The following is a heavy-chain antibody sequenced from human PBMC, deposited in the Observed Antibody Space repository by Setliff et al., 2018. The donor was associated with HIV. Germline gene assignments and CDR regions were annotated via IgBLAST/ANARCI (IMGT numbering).Heavy chain of an antibody. J-gene: IGHJ4*02. CDR1: GGSFSGYY. Sequence: PSETLSLTCAVYGGSFSGYYWSWIRQPPGKGLEWIGEINESGTSNSNPSLESRVTMSVDASKTHFSLKLSSVTAADTALYFCARGRQGLYYYSSGFSQGKYYDLWGQGTLVTVSS. V-gene: IGHV4-34*01. D-gene: IGHD3-22*01. CDR3: ARGRQGLYYYSSGFSQGKYYDL. CDR2: INESGTS.